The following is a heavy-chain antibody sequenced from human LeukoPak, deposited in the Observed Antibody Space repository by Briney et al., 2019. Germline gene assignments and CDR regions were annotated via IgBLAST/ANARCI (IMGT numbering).Heavy chain of an antibody. CDR2: ISGSGGNT. J-gene: IGHJ4*02. V-gene: IGHV3-23*01. CDR1: GFTFSSYA. Sequence: GGSLRLSCVASGFTFSSYAMSWVRQASGKGLEWVSAISGSGGNTYYADSVKGRLTISRDNSKNTLYLQMNSLRAEDTAVCYCAKWLEGYTSDFDYWGRGTLVTVSS. CDR3: AKWLEGYTSDFDY. D-gene: IGHD5-24*01.